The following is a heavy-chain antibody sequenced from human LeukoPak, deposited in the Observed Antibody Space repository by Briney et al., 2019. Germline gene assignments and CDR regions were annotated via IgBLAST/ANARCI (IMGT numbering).Heavy chain of an antibody. V-gene: IGHV4-31*03. CDR2: IYYSGST. D-gene: IGHD3-22*01. CDR1: GGSISSGGYY. Sequence: SETLSLTCTVSGGSISSGGYYWSWIRQHPGKGLEWIGYIYYSGSTYYNPSLKSRVTISVDTSKNQFSLKLSSVTAADTAVYYCARRPGSSGYYRSDKDYWGQGTLVTVSS. CDR3: ARRPGSSGYYRSDKDY. J-gene: IGHJ4*02.